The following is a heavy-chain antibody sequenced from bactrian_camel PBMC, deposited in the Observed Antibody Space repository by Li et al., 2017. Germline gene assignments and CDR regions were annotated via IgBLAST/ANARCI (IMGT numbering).Heavy chain of an antibody. CDR1: GYISSC. V-gene: IGHV3S63*01. J-gene: IGHJ6*01. CDR2: LDRDGST. CDR3: ALAVPCMGWSMPAPKASDFGY. Sequence: HVQLVESGGGSVQAGGSLRLSCTVPGYISSCLGWFRHPPSNKNPGKEREGIAVLDRDGSTTYINAERGRFTISQNNAKDTVYLQMESLKFEDTAVYYCALAVPCMGWSMPAPKASDFGYWGQGTQVTVS. D-gene: IGHD6*01.